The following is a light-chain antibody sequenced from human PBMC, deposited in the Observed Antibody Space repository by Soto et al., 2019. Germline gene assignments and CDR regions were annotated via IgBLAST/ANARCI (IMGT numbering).Light chain of an antibody. V-gene: IGKV3-20*01. J-gene: IGKJ1*01. CDR1: QTVNSDY. Sequence: TVLTQSPGTLSFSPLETDSLSCSASQTVNSDYLAWFQQRPGQAPRLLIFATSRRATDIPDRFSGSGSGTDFTLAIRRLEPEDFAVYYCHQFGYSPRTFGQGTKVDI. CDR3: HQFGYSPRT. CDR2: ATS.